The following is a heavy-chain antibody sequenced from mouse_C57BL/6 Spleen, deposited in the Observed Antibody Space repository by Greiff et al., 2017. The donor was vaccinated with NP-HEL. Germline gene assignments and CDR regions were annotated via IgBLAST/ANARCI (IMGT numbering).Heavy chain of an antibody. CDR1: GYAFSSSW. CDR3: ARSPVPYYGSSFPWYFDV. Sequence: VKLVESGPELVKPGASVKISCKASGYAFSSSWMNWVKQRPGKGLEWIGRIYPGDGDTNYNGKFKGKATLTADKSSSTAYMQLSSLTSEDSAVYFCARSPVPYYGSSFPWYFDVWGTGTTVTVSS. J-gene: IGHJ1*03. D-gene: IGHD1-1*01. CDR2: IYPGDGDT. V-gene: IGHV1-82*01.